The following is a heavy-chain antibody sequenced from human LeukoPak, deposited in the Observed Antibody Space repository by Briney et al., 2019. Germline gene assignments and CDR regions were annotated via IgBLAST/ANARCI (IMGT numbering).Heavy chain of an antibody. J-gene: IGHJ4*02. CDR2: IYYSGST. CDR1: GGSISSSSYY. CDR3: AREGSGALAAAGVYDY. D-gene: IGHD6-13*01. V-gene: IGHV4-61*01. Sequence: SETLSLTCTVSGGSISSSSYYWSWIRQPPGKGLEWIGYIYYSGSTNYNPSLKSRVTISVDTSKNQFSLKLSSVTAADTAVYYCAREGSGALAAAGVYDYWGQGTLVTVSS.